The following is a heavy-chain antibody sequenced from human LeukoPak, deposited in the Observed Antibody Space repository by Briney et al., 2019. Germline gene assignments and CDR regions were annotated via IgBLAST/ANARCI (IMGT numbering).Heavy chain of an antibody. J-gene: IGHJ6*04. CDR2: IKQDGSEK. Sequence: GGSLRLSCAASGFTFSSYWMSWVRQAPGKGLEWVANIKQDGSEKYYVDSVKGRFTISRDNAKNSLYLQMNSLRAEDTAVYYCARRSGLRFLECLPHQDVWGKGTTVTVSS. D-gene: IGHD3-3*01. V-gene: IGHV3-7*01. CDR1: GFTFSSYW. CDR3: ARRSGLRFLECLPHQDV.